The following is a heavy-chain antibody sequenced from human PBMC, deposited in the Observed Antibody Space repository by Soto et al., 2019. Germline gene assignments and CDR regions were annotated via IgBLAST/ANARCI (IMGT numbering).Heavy chain of an antibody. D-gene: IGHD3-10*01. CDR3: AKEERAYASGSYYN. CDR1: GVTFSSDA. J-gene: IGHJ4*02. Sequence: GGSLRLSCAAFGVTFSSDAMSWVRLAPGKGLEWVSAISGSGGSTNYAGSVKARFTISRDNSKNKVYLQMNSLRAEDTAVYYCAKEERAYASGSYYNWGQGTLVTVSS. V-gene: IGHV3-23*01. CDR2: ISGSGGST.